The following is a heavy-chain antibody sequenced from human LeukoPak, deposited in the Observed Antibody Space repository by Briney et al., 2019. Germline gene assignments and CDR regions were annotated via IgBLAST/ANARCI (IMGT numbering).Heavy chain of an antibody. J-gene: IGHJ5*02. CDR1: GYTFTGYY. D-gene: IGHD3-9*01. CDR2: INPNSGGT. CDR3: ARGLRYFDWLAFDP. Sequence: ASVKVSCKASGYTFTGYYMHWVRQAPGQGLEWMGWINPNSGGTNYAQKFQGRVTMTRNTSISTAYMELSSLRSEDTAVYYCARGLRYFDWLAFDPWGQGTLVTVSS. V-gene: IGHV1-2*02.